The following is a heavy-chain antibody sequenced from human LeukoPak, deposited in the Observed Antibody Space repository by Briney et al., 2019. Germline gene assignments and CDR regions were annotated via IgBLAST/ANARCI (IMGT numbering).Heavy chain of an antibody. V-gene: IGHV4-39*01. CDR3: ARTRLLGAALDH. CDR1: GGSISSSSYY. CDR2: IYYSGST. D-gene: IGHD1-26*01. Sequence: SETLSLTCTVSGGSISSSSYYWGWIRQPPGKGLEWIGSIYYSGSTYYNPSLKSRVTISVDTSKNQFSLKLSSVTAADTAVYYCARTRLLGAALDHWGPGTQVTVSS. J-gene: IGHJ4*02.